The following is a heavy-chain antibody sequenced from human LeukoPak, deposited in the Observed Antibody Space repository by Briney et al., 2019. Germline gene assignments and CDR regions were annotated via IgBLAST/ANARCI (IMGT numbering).Heavy chain of an antibody. D-gene: IGHD1-26*01. V-gene: IGHV3-7*03. CDR2: INQDGSEK. J-gene: IGHJ3*02. Sequence: GGSLRLSCAAPGFTFSRNWMIWVRQAPGKRLEWVANINQDGSEKYYVDSVKGRFTISRDNAKNSLFLQMNSLRAEDTAVYYCARVGSGNFLGAFDIWGQGTMVTVSS. CDR3: ARVGSGNFLGAFDI. CDR1: GFTFSRNW.